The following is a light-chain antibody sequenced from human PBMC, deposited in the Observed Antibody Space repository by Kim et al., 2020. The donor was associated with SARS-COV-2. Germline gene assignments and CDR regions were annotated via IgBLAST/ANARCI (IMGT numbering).Light chain of an antibody. V-gene: IGKV3-15*01. J-gene: IGKJ2*01. CDR1: QSVSRK. CDR2: DAS. CDR3: QQYNDCPPGDT. Sequence: EIVMTQSPATLSVSPGERATLSCRASQSVSRKLARYQLKPGQSSRLLIYDASTRATGTPARFSGSGSGTELTHTISSLQSEDFAIYYFQQYNDCPPGDTFGQGTKLQI.